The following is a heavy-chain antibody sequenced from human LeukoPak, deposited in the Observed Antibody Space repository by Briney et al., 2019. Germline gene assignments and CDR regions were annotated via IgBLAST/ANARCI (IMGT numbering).Heavy chain of an antibody. CDR3: ARHKGYCSSTSCYPSYYYYYYMDV. V-gene: IGHV4-59*08. J-gene: IGHJ6*03. D-gene: IGHD2-2*01. CDR1: GGSISSYY. CDR2: IYYSGST. Sequence: SETLSLTCTVPGGSISSYYWSWIRQPPGKGLEWIGYIYYSGSTNYNPSLKSRVTISVDTSKNQFSLKLSSVTAADTAVYYCARHKGYCSSTSCYPSYYYYYYMDVWGKGTTVTVSS.